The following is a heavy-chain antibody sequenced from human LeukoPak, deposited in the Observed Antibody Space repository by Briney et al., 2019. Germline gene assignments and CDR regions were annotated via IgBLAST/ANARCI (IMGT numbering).Heavy chain of an antibody. V-gene: IGHV4-38-2*01. CDR1: GYSISSSYY. D-gene: IGHD3-3*01. CDR3: ATFFGVIAHPLDY. CDR2: ISHSGTT. Sequence: PSETLSLTCAVSGYSISSSYYWDWIRQPPGQGLEWIGTISHSGTTFYNSSLQTRVTISLVTSRNRFSLNLTSATAADTAIYYCATFFGVIAHPLDYWGHGTLVTVSA. J-gene: IGHJ4*01.